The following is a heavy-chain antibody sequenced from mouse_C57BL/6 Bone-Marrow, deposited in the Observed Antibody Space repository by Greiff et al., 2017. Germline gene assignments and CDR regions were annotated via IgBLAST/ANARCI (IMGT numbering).Heavy chain of an antibody. J-gene: IGHJ3*01. CDR1: GYAFTNYL. CDR3: ARGGLLRGGTFFAY. CDR2: INPRSGNT. V-gene: IGHV1-54*01. Sequence: QVQLQQSGAELVRPGTSVKVSCKASGYAFTNYLIEWVKQRPGQGLEWIGVINPRSGNTYYNEKFKGKATLTADKSSSTAYMELRSLTSEDSAVYFCARGGLLRGGTFFAYWGQGTLVTVSA. D-gene: IGHD2-3*01.